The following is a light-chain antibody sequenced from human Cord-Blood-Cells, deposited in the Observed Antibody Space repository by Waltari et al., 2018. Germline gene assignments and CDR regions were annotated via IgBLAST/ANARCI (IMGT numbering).Light chain of an antibody. CDR1: VLGKKY. CDR3: YSAADNSWV. J-gene: IGLJ3*02. V-gene: IGLV3-27*01. CDR2: KDS. Sequence: SYELTQPSSVSVSPGQTARITCSGDVLGKKYARWFQQKPGQAPGLVIYKDSERPSGIPERFSGSSSGTTVTLTISGAQVEDEADYYCYSAADNSWVFGGGTKLTVL.